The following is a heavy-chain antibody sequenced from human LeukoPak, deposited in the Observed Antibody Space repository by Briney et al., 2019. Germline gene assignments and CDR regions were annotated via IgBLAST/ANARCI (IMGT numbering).Heavy chain of an antibody. CDR3: HIAALAFDI. D-gene: IGHD6-6*01. V-gene: IGHV3-33*01. J-gene: IGHJ3*02. CDR2: IWFDGNNK. Sequence: PGRSLRLSCAASGFTFSTYGMHWVRQAPGKGLEWVALIWFDGNNKYYADSVKGRFTISRDNSKNTLYLQMNSLRVEDTAVYYCHIAALAFDIWGQGTMVTVSS. CDR1: GFTFSTYG.